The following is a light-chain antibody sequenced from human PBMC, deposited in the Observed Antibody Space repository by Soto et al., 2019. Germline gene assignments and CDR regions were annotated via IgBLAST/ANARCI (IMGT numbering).Light chain of an antibody. V-gene: IGLV2-14*01. CDR2: EVS. J-gene: IGLJ1*01. Sequence: QSALTQPASVSGSPGQSITISCTGTSSDVGGYNYVSWYQQQHPGKAPKLMIYEVSNRPSGVSNRFSGSKSGNTASLTISGLQAEDEADYYCAAWDDSLDGYVFGSGTKLTVL. CDR3: AAWDDSLDGYV. CDR1: SSDVGGYNY.